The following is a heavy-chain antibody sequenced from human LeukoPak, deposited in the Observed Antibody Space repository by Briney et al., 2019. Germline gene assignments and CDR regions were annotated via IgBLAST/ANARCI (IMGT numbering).Heavy chain of an antibody. V-gene: IGHV4-30-4*01. CDR1: GGSISSGDYY. J-gene: IGHJ5*02. CDR3: ARDHTRIAVAGWFDP. Sequence: PSETLSLTCTVSGGSISSGDYYWSWIRQPPGKGLEWIGYIYDSGSTYYNPSLKSRVTISVDTSKNQFSLKLSSVTAADTAVYYCARDHTRIAVAGWFDPWGQGTLVTVSS. D-gene: IGHD6-19*01. CDR2: IYDSGST.